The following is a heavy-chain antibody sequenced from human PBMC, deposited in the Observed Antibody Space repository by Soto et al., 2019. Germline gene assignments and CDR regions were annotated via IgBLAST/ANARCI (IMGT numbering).Heavy chain of an antibody. CDR1: NETLTTYG. CDR2: VSGYSGHS. V-gene: IGHV1-18*01. Sequence: QVHLVQSGADVKKPGASVKVSCKASNETLTTYGISWVRQAPVQGLEWMGWVSGYSGHSSSAQEFQDRVIMTTDTSTNTAYMELRSLTSDDSAVYFCARDSSSSGYYYGMDVWGQGTTVTVSS. CDR3: ARDSSSSGYYYGMDV. D-gene: IGHD6-6*01. J-gene: IGHJ6*02.